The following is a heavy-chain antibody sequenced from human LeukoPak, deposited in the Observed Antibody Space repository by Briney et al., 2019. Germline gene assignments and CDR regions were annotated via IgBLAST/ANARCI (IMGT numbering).Heavy chain of an antibody. D-gene: IGHD1-20*01. CDR3: ASWGSHYNWNDASHY. J-gene: IGHJ4*02. CDR1: GFTFSDYY. Sequence: GGSLRLSCAASGFTFSDYYMSWIRQAPGKGLEWVSYISSSSSYTNYADSVKGRFTISRDNAKNSLYLQMNSLRAGDTAVYYCASWGSHYNWNDASHYWGQGTLVTVSS. CDR2: ISSSSSYT. V-gene: IGHV3-11*06.